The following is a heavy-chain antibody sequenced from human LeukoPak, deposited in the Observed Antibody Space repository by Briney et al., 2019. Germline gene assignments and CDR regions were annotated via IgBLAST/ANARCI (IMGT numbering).Heavy chain of an antibody. V-gene: IGHV4-38-2*01. CDR1: GYSISSGYY. Sequence: SETLSLTCAVSGYSISSGYYWGWIRQPPGKGLEWIGSIYHSGSTYYNPSLKSRVTISVDTSKNQFSLKLSSVTAADTAVYYCARQGSIAARRKSYFDYWGQGTLVTVSS. CDR3: ARQGSIAARRKSYFDY. J-gene: IGHJ4*02. D-gene: IGHD6-6*01. CDR2: IYHSGST.